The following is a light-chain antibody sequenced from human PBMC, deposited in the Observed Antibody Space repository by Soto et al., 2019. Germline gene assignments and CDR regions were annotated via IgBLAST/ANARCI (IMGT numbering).Light chain of an antibody. Sequence: DNVLTQSPDTLSLSPGERATLSCRASQSVSTYLAWYQQKPGQAPRLLIYDASNRATGIPARFSGSGSGTDFTLTISSLEPEDFAVYYCQQRINWPWTFGQGTKVE. CDR2: DAS. CDR3: QQRINWPWT. V-gene: IGKV3-11*01. CDR1: QSVSTY. J-gene: IGKJ1*01.